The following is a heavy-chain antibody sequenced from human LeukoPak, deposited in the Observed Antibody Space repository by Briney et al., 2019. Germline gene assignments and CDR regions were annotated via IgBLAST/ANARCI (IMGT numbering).Heavy chain of an antibody. D-gene: IGHD2-2*01. V-gene: IGHV3-7*01. CDR2: IKQTGSEK. J-gene: IGHJ6*02. CDR1: GFTFSSYW. CDR3: VRDEKGIAVIPAAKQYYYYYGMDV. Sequence: GGSLRLSCVASGFTFSSYWMTWVRQAPGKELEWVANIKQTGSEKYYVDSVKGRVTISRDNAKNSLYLQMNSLRAEDTAVYYCVRDEKGIAVIPAAKQYYYYYGMDVWGQGTTVTVSS.